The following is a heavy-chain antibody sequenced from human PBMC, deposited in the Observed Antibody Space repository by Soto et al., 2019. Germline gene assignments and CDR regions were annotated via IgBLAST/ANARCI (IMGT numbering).Heavy chain of an antibody. J-gene: IGHJ4*02. V-gene: IGHV4-38-2*01. CDR2: IYHSGST. Sequence: PSETLSLTCAFSVYSISSGYYWGWIRQPPGKGLEWIGSIYHSGSTYYNPSLKSRVTISVDTSKNQFSLKLSSVTAADTAVYYCARAYYDSWSGYSWGQGTLVTLSS. D-gene: IGHD3-3*01. CDR3: ARAYYDSWSGYS. CDR1: VYSISSGYY.